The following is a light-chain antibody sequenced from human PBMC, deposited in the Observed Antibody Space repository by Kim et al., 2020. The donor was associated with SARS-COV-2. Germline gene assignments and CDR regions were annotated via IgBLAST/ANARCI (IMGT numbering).Light chain of an antibody. CDR1: NSNIGGNT. J-gene: IGLJ2*01. V-gene: IGLV1-44*01. Sequence: ELTQPPSTSGTPGQTVTISCSGSNSNIGGNTVNWYQHLPPTAPKLLISDNNQRPSGVPDRFSGSKSGTSASLAISGLQSEDEADYHCAAWDDSLRRVVFGGGTKLTVL. CDR2: DNN. CDR3: AAWDDSLRRVV.